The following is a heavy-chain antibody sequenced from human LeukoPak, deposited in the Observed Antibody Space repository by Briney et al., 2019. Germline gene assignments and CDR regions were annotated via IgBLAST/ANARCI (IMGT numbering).Heavy chain of an antibody. CDR3: ARNRGGPSIVATIIGGFDY. CDR1: GGSISSSSYY. J-gene: IGHJ4*02. D-gene: IGHD5-12*01. CDR2: IYYSGST. V-gene: IGHV4-39*01. Sequence: SETLSLTCTVSGGSISSSSYYWGWIRQPPGKGLEWIGSIYYSGSTYYNPSLKSRVTISVDTSKNQFSLKLSSVTAADPAVYYCARNRGGPSIVATIIGGFDYWGQGTLVTVST.